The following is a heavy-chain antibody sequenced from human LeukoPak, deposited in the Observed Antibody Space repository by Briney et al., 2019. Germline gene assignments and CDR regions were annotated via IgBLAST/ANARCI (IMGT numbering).Heavy chain of an antibody. D-gene: IGHD5/OR15-5a*01. J-gene: IGHJ5*02. CDR2: IHYSGIT. CDR3: ARRGSLRKGWNWLDP. CDR1: GDSMSSYY. V-gene: IGHV4-59*08. Sequence: SETLSLTCTVYGDSMSSYYWNWLRQSPARGLEWIGYIHYSGITNYNLSLKGRVTMSVDTSKNQFSLKLSSVTAADTAVYYCARRGSLRKGWNWLDPWGQGTPVTVSS.